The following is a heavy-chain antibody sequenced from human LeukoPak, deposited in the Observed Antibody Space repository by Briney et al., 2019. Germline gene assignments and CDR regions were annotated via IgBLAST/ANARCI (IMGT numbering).Heavy chain of an antibody. Sequence: PSESLSLTCTVAGGPISSYYWSWIRQPPGKGLEWIGYIYYSGSTNYNPSLKSRVTISVDTSKNQFSLKLSSVTAADPAVYYCARHGYSSGSLAWFDPWGQGTQVTVSS. V-gene: IGHV4-59*01. CDR1: GGPISSYY. CDR2: IYYSGST. D-gene: IGHD6-19*01. CDR3: ARHGYSSGSLAWFDP. J-gene: IGHJ5*02.